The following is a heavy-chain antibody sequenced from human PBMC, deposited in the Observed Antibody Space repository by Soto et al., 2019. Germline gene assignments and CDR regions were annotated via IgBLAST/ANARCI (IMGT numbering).Heavy chain of an antibody. J-gene: IGHJ2*01. V-gene: IGHV3-23*01. CDR2: ISGGGDAT. D-gene: IGHD2-21*01. CDR1: GFTFINYA. Sequence: EVQLLESGGDSVQPGGSVRLSCAGSGFTFINYAMNWVRQAPGKGLEWVSTISGGGDATFFADSVRGRFTFSIDNSKSTVTMQMTSLGVDDTAVYYCARKVVGSTSRPDYWYFALWGRGPLVTVSS. CDR3: ARKVVGSTSRPDYWYFAL.